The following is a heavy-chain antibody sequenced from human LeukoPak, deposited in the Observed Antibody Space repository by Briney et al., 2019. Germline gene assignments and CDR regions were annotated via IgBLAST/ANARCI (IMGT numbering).Heavy chain of an antibody. D-gene: IGHD3-22*01. CDR3: ARDPYYYDSSGYLSYFDY. J-gene: IGHJ4*02. Sequence: GRSLRLSCAASGFTFSSYGMHWVRQAPGKGLEWVAVIWYDGSNKYYADSVKGRFTISRDNSKTTLYLQMHSLRAEDTAVYYCARDPYYYDSSGYLSYFDYWGKGTLVPVSS. CDR1: GFTFSSYG. CDR2: IWYDGSNK. V-gene: IGHV3-33*01.